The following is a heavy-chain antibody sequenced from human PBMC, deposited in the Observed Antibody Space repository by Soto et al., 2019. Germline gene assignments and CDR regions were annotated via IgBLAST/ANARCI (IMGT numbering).Heavy chain of an antibody. Sequence: PSQTLSLTCAISGDSVSSNSAALNLIRQSPSRGLEWLGRTYYRSKWYNDYAVSVKSRITINPDTSKNQFSLQLNSVTPEDTAVYYCARAPQTTVTTFFDYWGQGTLVTVSS. CDR2: TYYRSKWYN. V-gene: IGHV6-1*01. CDR3: ARAPQTTVTTFFDY. CDR1: GDSVSSNSAA. D-gene: IGHD4-17*01. J-gene: IGHJ4*02.